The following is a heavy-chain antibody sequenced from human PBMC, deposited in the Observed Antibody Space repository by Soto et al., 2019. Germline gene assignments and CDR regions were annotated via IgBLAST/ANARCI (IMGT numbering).Heavy chain of an antibody. CDR1: GFTFSNYY. Sequence: GGCLRLSCAASGFTFSNYYMSWIRQAPGKGLEWVSYISSSGSTIYYADSVKGRFTISRDNAKNSLYLQMNSLRSDDTAVYYCARDDYGAGTGVMDVWGQGTTVTVSS. J-gene: IGHJ6*02. V-gene: IGHV3-11*01. CDR2: ISSSGSTI. D-gene: IGHD4-17*01. CDR3: ARDDYGAGTGVMDV.